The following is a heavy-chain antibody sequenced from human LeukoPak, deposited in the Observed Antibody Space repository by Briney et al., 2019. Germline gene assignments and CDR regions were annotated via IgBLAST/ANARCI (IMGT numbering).Heavy chain of an antibody. CDR3: ARDLSQGCSGGSCYSSYYYGMDV. Sequence: PGGSLRLSCAASGFTVSSNYMNWVRQAPGKGLEWVSYSSSSSSTIYYADSVKGRFTISRDNSKNTLYLQMNSLRAEDTAVYYCARDLSQGCSGGSCYSSYYYGMDVWGQGTTVTVSS. CDR1: GFTVSSNY. V-gene: IGHV3-48*01. J-gene: IGHJ6*02. D-gene: IGHD2-15*01. CDR2: SSSSSSTI.